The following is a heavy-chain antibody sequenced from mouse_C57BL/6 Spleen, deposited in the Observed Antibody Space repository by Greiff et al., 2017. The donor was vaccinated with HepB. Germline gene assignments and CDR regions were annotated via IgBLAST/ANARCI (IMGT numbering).Heavy chain of an antibody. D-gene: IGHD2-3*01. CDR1: GFTFSSYA. CDR2: ISDGGSYT. Sequence: DVKLVESGGGLVKPGGSLKLSCAASGFTFSSYAMSWVRQTPEKRLEWVATISDGGSYTYYPDNVKGRFTISRDNAKNNLYLQMSHLKSEDTAMYYCARDTADGYYLYYAMDYWGQGTSVTVSS. V-gene: IGHV5-4*01. J-gene: IGHJ4*01. CDR3: ARDTADGYYLYYAMDY.